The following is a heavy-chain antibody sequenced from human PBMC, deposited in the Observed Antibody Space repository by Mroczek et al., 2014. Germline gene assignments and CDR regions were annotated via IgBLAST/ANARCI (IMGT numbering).Heavy chain of an antibody. CDR2: ISGSGGST. J-gene: IGHJ4*02. D-gene: IGHD3-3*01. V-gene: IGHV3-23*04. Sequence: VQLVESGGGLVQPGGSLRLSCAASGFTFSSYAMSWVRQAPGKGLEWVSAISGSGGSTYYADSVKGRFTISRDNSKNTLYLQMNSLRAEDTAVYYCAKVEGSITIFGVVNLPDYWGQGTLVTVSS. CDR3: AKVEGSITIFGVVNLPDY. CDR1: GFTFSSYA.